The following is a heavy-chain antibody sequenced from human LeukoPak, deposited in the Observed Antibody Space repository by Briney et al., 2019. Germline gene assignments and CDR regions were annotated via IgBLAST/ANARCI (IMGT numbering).Heavy chain of an antibody. CDR3: ARLKGKFWSGYYTGTTGPNWFDP. Sequence: SETLSLTCTVSGGSISSSSYYWGWIRQPPGKGLEWIGSIYYSGSTYYNPSLKSRVTISVDTSKNQFSLKLSSVTAADTAVYYSARLKGKFWSGYYTGTTGPNWFDPWGQGTLVTVSS. CDR1: GGSISSSSYY. CDR2: IYYSGST. V-gene: IGHV4-39*01. J-gene: IGHJ5*02. D-gene: IGHD3-3*01.